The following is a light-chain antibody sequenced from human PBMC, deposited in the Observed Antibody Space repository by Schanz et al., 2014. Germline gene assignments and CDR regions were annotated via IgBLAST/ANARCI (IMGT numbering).Light chain of an antibody. CDR3: CSYAGNKYV. J-gene: IGLJ1*01. V-gene: IGLV2-11*01. CDR2: DIN. Sequence: QSALTQPRSVSGSPGQSVSISCTGTSSGVGDLNYVSWYQQLPGKAPRLLIYDINKRPSGVPDRFSGSKSGNTASLTISGLQAEDEADYYCCSYAGNKYVFGTGTKLTVL. CDR1: SSGVGDLNY.